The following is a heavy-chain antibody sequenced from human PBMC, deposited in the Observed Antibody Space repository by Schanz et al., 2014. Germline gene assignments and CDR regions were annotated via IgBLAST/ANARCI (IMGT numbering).Heavy chain of an antibody. CDR2: FIPILDVG. Sequence: QVQLVQSGAEVTKPGSSVKVSCKASRSTFSSYTISWVRQARGQGLEWVGRFIPILDVGNYAQQFQGRVTFTADKSTSTAYMELSSLRDEDTAVYYCARGTMPGTFDIWGQGTMVTASS. CDR1: RSTFSSYT. CDR3: ARGTMPGTFDI. D-gene: IGHD2-2*01. J-gene: IGHJ3*02. V-gene: IGHV1-69*02.